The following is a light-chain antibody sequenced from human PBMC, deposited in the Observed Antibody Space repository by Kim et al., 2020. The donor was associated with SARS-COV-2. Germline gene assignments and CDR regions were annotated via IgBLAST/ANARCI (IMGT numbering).Light chain of an antibody. CDR1: QSISSY. Sequence: EIVLTQSPATLSLSLGERVTLSCRASQSISSYLAWYQQKPGKAPRLLIYDASNRATGIPARFSGSGSGTDFTLTISSLEPEDFAVYYCQQRSNWPLITFGQGTRLEIK. CDR3: QQRSNWPLIT. CDR2: DAS. V-gene: IGKV3-11*01. J-gene: IGKJ5*01.